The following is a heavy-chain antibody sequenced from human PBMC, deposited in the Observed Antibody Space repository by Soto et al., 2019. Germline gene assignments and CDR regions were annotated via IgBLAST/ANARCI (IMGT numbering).Heavy chain of an antibody. CDR2: ISGSGGST. J-gene: IGHJ4*02. D-gene: IGHD2-2*01. CDR1: GFTFSSYA. V-gene: IGHV3-23*01. Sequence: PGGSLRLSCAASGFTFSSYAMSWVRQAPGKGLEWVSAISGSGGSTYYADSVKGRFTISRDNSKNTLYLQMNSLRAEDTAVYYCAKRMTRHSRRNLDYWGQGTLVTVSS. CDR3: AKRMTRHSRRNLDY.